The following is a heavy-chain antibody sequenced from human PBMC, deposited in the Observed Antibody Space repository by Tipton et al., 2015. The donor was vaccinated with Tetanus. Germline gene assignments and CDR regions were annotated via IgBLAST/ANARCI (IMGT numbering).Heavy chain of an antibody. CDR1: GGSISNDNYY. CDR2: MFYSGSA. V-gene: IGHV4-30-4*01. D-gene: IGHD4-17*01. Sequence: TLSLTCTVSGGSISNDNYYWSWIRQPPGKGLEWIGYMFYSGSAYYNPSLKSRIAISMDTSRSQFSLNLSSVTAADTAVYYCARGPTATSDYWGQGTLVTVSS. J-gene: IGHJ4*02. CDR3: ARGPTATSDY.